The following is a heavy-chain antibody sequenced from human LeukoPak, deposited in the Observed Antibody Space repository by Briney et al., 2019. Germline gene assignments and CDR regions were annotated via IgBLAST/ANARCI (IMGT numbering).Heavy chain of an antibody. CDR3: ARHLRQQLDNNRFDP. Sequence: SETLSLTCTVSGGSISSYYWSWIRQPPGKGLEWIGYIYYSGSTNYNPSLKSRVTISVDTSKNQFSLKLSSVTAADTAVYYCARHLRQQLDNNRFDPWGQGTLVTVSS. D-gene: IGHD6-13*01. J-gene: IGHJ5*02. CDR1: GGSISSYY. V-gene: IGHV4-59*08. CDR2: IYYSGST.